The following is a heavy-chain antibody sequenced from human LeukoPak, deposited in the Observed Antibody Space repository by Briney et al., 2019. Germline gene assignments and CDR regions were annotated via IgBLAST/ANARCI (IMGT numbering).Heavy chain of an antibody. J-gene: IGHJ4*02. CDR3: ARDLEPGYAYGSVFDY. D-gene: IGHD3-10*01. Sequence: GASVKVSCKASGYTFTSFGISWVRQAPGHGLEWMGWISGYNYKTTYSQKLQGRVALTLDLSANTAYMELRSLRSDDTAVYYCARDLEPGYAYGSVFDYWGQGSLVTVSS. CDR1: GYTFTSFG. V-gene: IGHV1-18*01. CDR2: ISGYNYKT.